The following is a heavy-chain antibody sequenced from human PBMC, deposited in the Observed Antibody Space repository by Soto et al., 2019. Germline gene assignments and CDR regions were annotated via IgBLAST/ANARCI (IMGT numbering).Heavy chain of an antibody. D-gene: IGHD3-10*01. CDR1: GYTFTSYA. V-gene: IGHV1-3*01. CDR3: AGVTMVRGVNFDY. J-gene: IGHJ4*02. CDR2: INAGNGNT. Sequence: QVQLVQSGAEVKKPGASVKVSCKASGYTFTSYAMHWVRQAPGQRLEWMGWINAGNGNTKYSQKFQGRVTITRDTSASTAYMELSSLRSEDTAVYCCAGVTMVRGVNFDYWGQGTLVTVSS.